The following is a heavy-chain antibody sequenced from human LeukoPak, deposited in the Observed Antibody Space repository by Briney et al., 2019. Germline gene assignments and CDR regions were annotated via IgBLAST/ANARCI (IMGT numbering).Heavy chain of an antibody. J-gene: IGHJ5*02. V-gene: IGHV4-34*01. D-gene: IGHD2-2*02. CDR2: INHSGST. CDR1: GGTFSGYY. Sequence: SETLSLTCAVYGGTFSGYYWSWLRQPPGKGLEWIGEINHSGSTNYNPSLKSRVTISVDTSKNQFSLKLSSVTAADTAVYYCARGLGYRKAAIRFRNWFDPWGQGTLVTVSS. CDR3: ARGLGYRKAAIRFRNWFDP.